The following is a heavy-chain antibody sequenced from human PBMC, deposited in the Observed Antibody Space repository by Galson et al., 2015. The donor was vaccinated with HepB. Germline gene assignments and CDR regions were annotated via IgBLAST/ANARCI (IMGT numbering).Heavy chain of an antibody. V-gene: IGHV5-51*01. J-gene: IGHJ5*02. CDR3: ARLGSWFGDTLRGHWFDP. CDR2: IYPGDSDT. D-gene: IGHD3-10*01. Sequence: QSGAEVKKPGESLKISCKGSGYSFTSYWIGWVRQMPGKGLEWMGIIYPGDSDTRYSPSFQGQVTISADKSISTAYLQWSSLKASDTAMYYCARLGSWFGDTLRGHWFDPWGQGTLVTVSS. CDR1: GYSFTSYW.